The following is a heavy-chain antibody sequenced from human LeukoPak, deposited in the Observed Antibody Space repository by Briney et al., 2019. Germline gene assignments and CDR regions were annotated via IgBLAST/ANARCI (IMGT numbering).Heavy chain of an antibody. CDR2: IYYSGST. CDR1: GGSISGYY. Sequence: SETLSLTCTVSGGSISGYYWSWIRQPPGKGLEWIGYIYYSGSTNYNPSLKSRVTISLDTSENQFSLKLSSVTAADTAVHYCARVLTYGSRTYYFDYWGQGTLVTVSS. J-gene: IGHJ4*02. D-gene: IGHD3-10*01. V-gene: IGHV4-59*01. CDR3: ARVLTYGSRTYYFDY.